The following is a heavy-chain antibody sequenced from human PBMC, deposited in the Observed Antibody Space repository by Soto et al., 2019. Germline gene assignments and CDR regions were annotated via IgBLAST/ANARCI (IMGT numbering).Heavy chain of an antibody. CDR1: GGSISSYY. V-gene: IGHV4-4*07. CDR2: IYTSGST. J-gene: IGHJ6*02. CDR3: ARDPPATRHGMDV. Sequence: SETLSLTCTVSGGSISSYYWSWIRQPAGKGLEWIGRIYTSGSTNYNPSLKSRVTMSVDTSKNTLYLQMKSLGAEDTAVYYCARDPPATRHGMDVWGQGTTVTVSS.